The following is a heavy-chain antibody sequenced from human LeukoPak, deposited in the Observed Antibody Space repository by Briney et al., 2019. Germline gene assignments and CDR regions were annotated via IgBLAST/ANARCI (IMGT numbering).Heavy chain of an antibody. J-gene: IGHJ4*02. CDR2: ISSSGSIT. Sequence: GGSLRLSCAASGFTASGFTFSDYYLTWIRQAPGEGPEWVSYISSSGSITYYADSVKGRFTISRDNAKNSLYLQMNSLRAEDTAVYYCARAYSGSYPGVVWGQGTLVTVSS. V-gene: IGHV3-11*04. CDR3: ARAYSGSYPGVV. D-gene: IGHD1-26*01. CDR1: GFTFSDYY.